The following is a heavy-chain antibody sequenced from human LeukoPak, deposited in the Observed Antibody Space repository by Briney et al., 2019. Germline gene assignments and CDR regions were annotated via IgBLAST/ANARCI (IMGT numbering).Heavy chain of an antibody. V-gene: IGHV4-59*01. CDR1: GGSISSYY. D-gene: IGHD2-15*01. CDR3: ARAVVVAASNWFDP. Sequence: SETLSLTCTVSGGSISSYYWSWTRQPPGKGLEWIGYIYYSGSTNYNPSLKSRVTISVDTSKNQFSLKLSSVTAADTAVYYCARAVVVAASNWFDPWGQGTLVTVSS. J-gene: IGHJ5*02. CDR2: IYYSGST.